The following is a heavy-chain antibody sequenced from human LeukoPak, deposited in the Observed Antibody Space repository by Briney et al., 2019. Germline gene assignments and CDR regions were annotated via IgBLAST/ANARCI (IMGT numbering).Heavy chain of an antibody. CDR3: ARDDITFGGVMMAFDI. Sequence: SVKLSCKASGAAFSSYGNSWVWQPPAPGLELVGRIITILGIANYAQKFQGRVTITADKSTSTAYMELSSLRSEDTVVYYCARDDITFGGVMMAFDIWGQGTMVTVSS. D-gene: IGHD3-16*01. J-gene: IGHJ3*02. CDR1: GAAFSSYG. V-gene: IGHV1-69*04. CDR2: IITILGIA.